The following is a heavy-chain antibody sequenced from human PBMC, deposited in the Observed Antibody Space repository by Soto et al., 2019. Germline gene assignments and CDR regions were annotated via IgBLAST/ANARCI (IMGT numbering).Heavy chain of an antibody. D-gene: IGHD5-18*01. Sequence: PGGSLRLSCAASGFTFSNAWMSWVRQAPGKGLEWVGRIKSKTDGGTTDYAAPVKGRLTISRDDSKNTLYLQMNSLKTEDTAVYYCTTKYRYGPYFDYWGQGTLVTVSS. J-gene: IGHJ4*02. CDR2: IKSKTDGGTT. CDR3: TTKYRYGPYFDY. V-gene: IGHV3-15*01. CDR1: GFTFSNAW.